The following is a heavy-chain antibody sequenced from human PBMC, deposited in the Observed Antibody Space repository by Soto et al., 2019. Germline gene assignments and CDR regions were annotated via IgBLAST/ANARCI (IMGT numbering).Heavy chain of an antibody. CDR1: GFSLSTTAVG. CDR2: IDWDDDK. CDR3: ARSKYGSAWTLDY. D-gene: IGHD6-19*01. J-gene: IGHJ4*02. V-gene: IGHV2-5*02. Sequence: QITLKESGPTLVKPTQTLTLTCSFSGFSLSTTAVGVGWIRQPPGKALEWLAIIDWDDDKHYSPSLKSRLVITKVTSKIQVVLTMTSMVLVDTATYCCARSKYGSAWTLDYWGQGTLVTVSS.